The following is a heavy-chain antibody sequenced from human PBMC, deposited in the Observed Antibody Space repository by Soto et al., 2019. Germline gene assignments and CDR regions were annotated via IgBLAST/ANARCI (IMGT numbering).Heavy chain of an antibody. Sequence: QLQLQESDSGLVKPSQTLSLTCAVSGGSISSGGYSWSWIRQPPGKGLEWIGYIYHSGSTYYNPSLKSRVTISVDRSTNQFSLKLSSVTAADTAVYYCASGPIGDYTDGFDYWGQGTLVTVSS. D-gene: IGHD4-17*01. V-gene: IGHV4-30-2*01. CDR1: GGSISSGGYS. J-gene: IGHJ4*02. CDR3: ASGPIGDYTDGFDY. CDR2: IYHSGST.